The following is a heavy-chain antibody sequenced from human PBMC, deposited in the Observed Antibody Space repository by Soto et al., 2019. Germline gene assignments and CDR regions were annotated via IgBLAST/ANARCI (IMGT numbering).Heavy chain of an antibody. CDR3: ARDDEPNYYDSSGYLLGI. D-gene: IGHD3-22*01. V-gene: IGHV3-30-3*01. CDR2: ISYDGSNK. Sequence: PGGSLRLSCAASGFTFSSYAMHWVRQAPGKGLEWVAVISYDGSNKYYADSVKGRFTISRDNSKNTLYLQMNSLRAEDTAVYYCARDDEPNYYDSSGYLLGIRGQGTMVTVSS. CDR1: GFTFSSYA. J-gene: IGHJ3*02.